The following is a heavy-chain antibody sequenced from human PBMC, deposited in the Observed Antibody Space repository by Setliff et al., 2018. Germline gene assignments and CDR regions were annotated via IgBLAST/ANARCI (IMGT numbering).Heavy chain of an antibody. CDR3: ARMSGFQYMDV. CDR2: IFYSGDT. J-gene: IGHJ6*03. Sequence: SETLSLTCTVSGGSVNSHYWSWIRQPPGKGLEWIGFIFYSGDTKSNPSLKSRVAMSVDTSKNQFSLKLSPVTAADTAVYYCARMSGFQYMDVWGKGTTVTVSS. D-gene: IGHD3-3*01. CDR1: GGSVNSHY. V-gene: IGHV4-59*02.